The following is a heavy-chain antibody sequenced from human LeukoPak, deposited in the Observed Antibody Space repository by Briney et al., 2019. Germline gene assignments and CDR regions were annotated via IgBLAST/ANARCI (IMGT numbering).Heavy chain of an antibody. CDR2: IYSGGST. D-gene: IGHD3-22*01. Sequence: GGSLRLSCAASGFTVSSNYMSWVRQAPGKGLEWVSVIYSGGSTYYADSVKGRFTISRDNSKNTLYLQMNSLRAEDTAVYYCARDVDSSGYSPWFDPWGQGTLVTVSS. CDR3: ARDVDSSGYSPWFDP. J-gene: IGHJ5*02. CDR1: GFTVSSNY. V-gene: IGHV3-53*01.